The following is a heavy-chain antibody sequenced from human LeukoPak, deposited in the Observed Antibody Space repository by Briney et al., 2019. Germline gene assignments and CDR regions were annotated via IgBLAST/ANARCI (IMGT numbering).Heavy chain of an antibody. CDR3: ASKGASCCSFDP. CDR2: IKQDGSER. Sequence: GGSLRLSCAASGFTYTNYWMSWVRQPPGKGLEWVANIKQDGSERYYVDSVKGRFTISRDNAKNSLYLQMNSLRAEDTAVFYCASKGASCCSFDPWGQGTLVTVSS. V-gene: IGHV3-7*01. CDR1: GFTYTNYW. D-gene: IGHD2-2*01. J-gene: IGHJ5*02.